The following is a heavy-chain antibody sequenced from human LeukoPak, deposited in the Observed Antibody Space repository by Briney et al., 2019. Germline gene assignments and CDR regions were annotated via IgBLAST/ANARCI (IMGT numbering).Heavy chain of an antibody. CDR2: IYYSGST. V-gene: IGHV4-39*01. CDR3: ARHDGRGSGWSGVHDY. D-gene: IGHD6-19*01. J-gene: IGHJ4*02. Sequence: SETLSLTCTVSGGSISSSSYYWGWLRQPPGKGLEWIGSIYYSGSTYYNPSLKSRVTISVDTSKNQFSLKLSSVTAADTAVYYCARHDGRGSGWSGVHDYWGQGTLVTVSS. CDR1: GGSISSSSYY.